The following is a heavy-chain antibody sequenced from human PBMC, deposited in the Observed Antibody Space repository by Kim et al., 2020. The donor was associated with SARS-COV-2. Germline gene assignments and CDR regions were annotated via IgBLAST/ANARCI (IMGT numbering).Heavy chain of an antibody. J-gene: IGHJ5*02. V-gene: IGHV3-53*01. CDR1: GFTVSSNY. Sequence: GGSLSLSCAASGFTVSSNYMSWVRQAPGKGLEWVSVIYSGGSTYYADSVKGRFTISRDNSKNTLYLQMNLLRAEATAVYYCARIGWGRYGINWFDPWGQGTLVTVSS. D-gene: IGHD3-16*01. CDR3: ARIGWGRYGINWFDP. CDR2: IYSGGST.